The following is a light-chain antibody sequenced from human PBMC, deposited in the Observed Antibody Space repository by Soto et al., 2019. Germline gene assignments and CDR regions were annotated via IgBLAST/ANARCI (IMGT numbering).Light chain of an antibody. Sequence: QSALTQPASVSGSPGQSITISCTGTSSDVGGYNYVSWYQQHPGKAPKLMIYDVSNRPSGVSNRFSGSKSGNTASLTISGLQAEDEADYYCISYTSSSTLPVYGGGTKLTVL. J-gene: IGLJ2*01. CDR1: SSDVGGYNY. CDR2: DVS. CDR3: ISYTSSSTLPV. V-gene: IGLV2-14*01.